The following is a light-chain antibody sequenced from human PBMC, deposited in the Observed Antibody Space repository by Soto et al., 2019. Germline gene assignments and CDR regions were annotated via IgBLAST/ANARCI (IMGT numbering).Light chain of an antibody. J-gene: IGLJ1*01. V-gene: IGLV2-8*01. Sequence: QSALTQPASVSGSPGQSITISCTGTSSDVGGYNYVSWYQQHPGKAPKLMIYEVSERPSGVPDRFSGSKSGNTASLTVSGLQADDEADYYCSSYSGTNYHYVFGTGTKV. CDR2: EVS. CDR1: SSDVGGYNY. CDR3: SSYSGTNYHYV.